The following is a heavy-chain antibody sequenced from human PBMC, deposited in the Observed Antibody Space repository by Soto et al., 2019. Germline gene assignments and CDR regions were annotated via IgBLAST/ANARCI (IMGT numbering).Heavy chain of an antibody. Sequence: GESLKISCKGSGYSFTSYWIGWVRQMPGKGLEWMGIIYPGDSDTRYSPSFQGQVTISADKSISTAYLQWSSLKASDTAMYYCARHWSESPCSSTSCYIPDYWGQGTLVTVSS. D-gene: IGHD2-2*02. CDR3: ARHWSESPCSSTSCYIPDY. CDR2: IYPGDSDT. J-gene: IGHJ4*02. V-gene: IGHV5-51*01. CDR1: GYSFTSYW.